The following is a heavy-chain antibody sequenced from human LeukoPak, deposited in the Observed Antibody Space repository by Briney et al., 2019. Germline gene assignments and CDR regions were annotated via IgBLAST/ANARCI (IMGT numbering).Heavy chain of an antibody. D-gene: IGHD5-18*01. Sequence: PGGSLRLSCAASGFTFSSYSMNWVRQAPGKGLEGVSSISSSSSFLYYAGSVKGRFTISRDNAKNSLYLQVNSLRAEGTAVYYCARGGYSYVYGYFDYWGQGTLVTVSA. CDR1: GFTFSSYS. J-gene: IGHJ4*02. CDR2: ISSSSSFL. CDR3: ARGGYSYVYGYFDY. V-gene: IGHV3-21*06.